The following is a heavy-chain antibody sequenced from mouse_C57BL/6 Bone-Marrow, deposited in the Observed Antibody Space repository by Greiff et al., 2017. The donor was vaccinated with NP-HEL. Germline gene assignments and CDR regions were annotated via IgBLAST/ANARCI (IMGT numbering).Heavy chain of an antibody. V-gene: IGHV1-80*01. CDR1: GYAFSSYW. CDR3: ARVGYYYGLYCYFDV. J-gene: IGHJ1*03. D-gene: IGHD1-1*01. CDR2: IYPGDGDT. Sequence: QVQLQQSGAELVKPGASVKISCKASGYAFSSYWMNWVKQRPGKGLEWIGQIYPGDGDTNYNGKFKGKATLTAAKSYSTAYMQLSSQTSEDSAVYFCARVGYYYGLYCYFDVWGTGTTVTVSS.